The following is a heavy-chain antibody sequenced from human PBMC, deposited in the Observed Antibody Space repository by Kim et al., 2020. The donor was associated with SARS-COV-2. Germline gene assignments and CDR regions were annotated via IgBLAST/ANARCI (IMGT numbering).Heavy chain of an antibody. J-gene: IGHJ6*02. Sequence: SVKVSCKASGGTFSSYAISWVRQAPGQGLEWMGGIIPIFGTANYAQKFQGRVTITADESTSTAYMELSSLRSEDTAVYYCARDGIAAAGKEGYYYYGMDVWGQGTTVTVSS. CDR1: GGTFSSYA. V-gene: IGHV1-69*13. D-gene: IGHD6-13*01. CDR2: IIPIFGTA. CDR3: ARDGIAAAGKEGYYYYGMDV.